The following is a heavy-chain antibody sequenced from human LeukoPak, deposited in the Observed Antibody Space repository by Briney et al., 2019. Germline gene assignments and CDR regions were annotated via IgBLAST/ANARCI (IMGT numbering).Heavy chain of an antibody. CDR3: ARGGYGDYGGSYHFDY. CDR1: GGTFSSYA. V-gene: IGHV1-69*05. J-gene: IGHJ4*02. Sequence: ASVKVSCKASGGTFSSYAISWVRQAPGQGLEWMGRIIPIFGTANYAQKFQGRVTITTDESTSTAYMELSSLRSEDTAVYYCARGGYGDYGGSYHFDYWGQGTLVIVSS. CDR2: IIPIFGTA. D-gene: IGHD4-17*01.